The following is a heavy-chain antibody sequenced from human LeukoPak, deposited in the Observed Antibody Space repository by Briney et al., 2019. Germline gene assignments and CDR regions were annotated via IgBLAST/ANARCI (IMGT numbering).Heavy chain of an antibody. J-gene: IGHJ6*04. CDR2: ISSSGSNI. D-gene: IGHD3-10*02. V-gene: IGHV3-48*03. CDR3: AELGITMIGGV. CDR1: GFSFSSYE. Sequence: GGSLRLSCAASGFSFSSYEMNWVRQAPGKGLEWVSYISSSGSNIYYADPVKGRFTISRDNAKNSLYLQMNSLRAEDTAVYYCAELGITMIGGVWGKGTTVTISS.